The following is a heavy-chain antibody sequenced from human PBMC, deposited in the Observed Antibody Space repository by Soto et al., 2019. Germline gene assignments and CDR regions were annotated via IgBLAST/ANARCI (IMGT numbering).Heavy chain of an antibody. J-gene: IGHJ5*02. Sequence: GGSLRLSCVASGFTFSRYGMHWVRQAPGKGLEWVAVIWNDGSKQVYDDSVKGRFAISRDNSKNTLYLEMDSLRDEDTSVYYCARDDDYEANAIDLWGQGTLVTVS. CDR3: ARDDDYEANAIDL. D-gene: IGHD4-17*01. CDR1: GFTFSRYG. V-gene: IGHV3-33*01. CDR2: IWNDGSKQ.